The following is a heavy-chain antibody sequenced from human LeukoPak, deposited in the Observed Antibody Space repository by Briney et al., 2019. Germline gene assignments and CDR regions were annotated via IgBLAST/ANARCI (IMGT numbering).Heavy chain of an antibody. J-gene: IGHJ4*02. D-gene: IGHD2-8*01. CDR1: GGSISSYY. CDR2: FCYSGST. CDR3: TRDKNGHFDY. Sequence: PSETLSLTCSVSGGSISSYYWSWIRQPPGKGLEWIGYFCYSGSTNYNPSLKSRITISVDTSKNQFSLKLSSVTAADTAVYYCTRDKNGHFDYWGQGTLVTVSS. V-gene: IGHV4-59*01.